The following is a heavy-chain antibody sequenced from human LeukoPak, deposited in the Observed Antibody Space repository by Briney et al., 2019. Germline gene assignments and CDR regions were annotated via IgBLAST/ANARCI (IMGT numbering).Heavy chain of an antibody. CDR1: GFTFSSYA. Sequence: GGSLRLSCEASGFTFSSYAIRWVRQAPGTGLEWVSSIPGSGGATYYADSVRGRFSISRDSSKNTVYLQMNSLRAEDTAVYYCAKGMGGRAVMFDYWGQGTLVTVSS. D-gene: IGHD6-19*01. J-gene: IGHJ4*02. CDR2: IPGSGGAT. V-gene: IGHV3-23*01. CDR3: AKGMGGRAVMFDY.